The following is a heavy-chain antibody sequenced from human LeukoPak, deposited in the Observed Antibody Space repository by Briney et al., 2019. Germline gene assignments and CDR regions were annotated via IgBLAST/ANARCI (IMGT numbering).Heavy chain of an antibody. V-gene: IGHV3-74*01. CDR3: AKGPAAMGWEGYFQH. D-gene: IGHD2-2*01. CDR1: GFTFSSNW. CDR2: INEDGSTT. J-gene: IGHJ1*01. Sequence: GGSLRLSCAASGFTFSSNWMHWVRQAQGKGLVWVSRINEDGSTTNYADSVKGRFTISRDNSKNTLYLQMNSLRAEDTAVYYCAKGPAAMGWEGYFQHWGQGTLVTVSS.